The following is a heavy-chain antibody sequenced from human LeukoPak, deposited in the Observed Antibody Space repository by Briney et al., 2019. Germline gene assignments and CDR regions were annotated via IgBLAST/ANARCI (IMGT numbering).Heavy chain of an antibody. V-gene: IGHV5-51*01. Sequence: PGESLKISCRGSGYSFTSYWIGWVRQMPGKGLEWMGIIYPGDSDTRYSPSFQGQVTISADKSISTAYLQWSSLKASDTAMYYCAKGGTYYYDSSGYYYRDAPQYFQHWGQGTLVTVSS. CDR1: GYSFTSYW. CDR3: AKGGTYYYDSSGYYYRDAPQYFQH. J-gene: IGHJ1*01. D-gene: IGHD3-22*01. CDR2: IYPGDSDT.